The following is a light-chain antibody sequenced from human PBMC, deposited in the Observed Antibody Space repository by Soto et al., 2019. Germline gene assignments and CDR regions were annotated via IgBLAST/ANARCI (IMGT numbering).Light chain of an antibody. CDR3: QQYGSSSYT. CDR1: QSISSSY. Sequence: EIVLTQSPGTLSLSPGERATLSCRASQSISSSYLAWYQQKPGQAPRLLIYAASSRATGIPARFSGSGSGTDFTLTISRLEPEDFAVYYCQQYGSSSYTFGQGTQWEIK. CDR2: AAS. V-gene: IGKV3-20*01. J-gene: IGKJ2*01.